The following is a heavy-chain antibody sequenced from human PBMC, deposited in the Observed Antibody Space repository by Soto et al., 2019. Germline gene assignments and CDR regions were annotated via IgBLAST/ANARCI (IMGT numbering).Heavy chain of an antibody. CDR2: MNPGSGDT. J-gene: IGHJ5*02. CDR3: ARMETLGSLNWFEP. CDR1: GYSFTNND. D-gene: IGHD3-10*01. Sequence: ASVKVSCKASGYSFTNNDVSWVRQATGQGLEWMGWMNPGSGDTGYAQKFKGRVTMTRDISIATAYMELSSLRSDDTAIYYCARMETLGSLNWFEPWGQGTMLTVSS. V-gene: IGHV1-8*01.